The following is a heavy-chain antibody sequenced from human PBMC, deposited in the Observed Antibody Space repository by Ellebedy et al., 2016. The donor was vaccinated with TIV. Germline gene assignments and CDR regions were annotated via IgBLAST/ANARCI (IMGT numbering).Heavy chain of an antibody. D-gene: IGHD4-17*01. J-gene: IGHJ4*02. Sequence: ESLKISCTVSGGSISPYYWSWIRQPPGKGLEWIGYIHYSGSATYDPSLTSRVTISLDTSNNQLSLRLTSVTAADTAIYYCARAGDSGDFLDFWGQGALVTVSS. V-gene: IGHV4-59*01. CDR1: GGSISPYY. CDR2: IHYSGSA. CDR3: ARAGDSGDFLDF.